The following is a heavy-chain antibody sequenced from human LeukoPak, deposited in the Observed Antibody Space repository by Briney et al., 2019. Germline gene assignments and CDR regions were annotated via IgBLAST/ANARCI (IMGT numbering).Heavy chain of an antibody. J-gene: IGHJ4*02. V-gene: IGHV4-61*01. Sequence: SETLSLTCTVSGNSVSSGSYYWSWIRQPPGKGLEWIEYIYYSGSTNYNPSLKSRVTISADTSKNQFSLKLSSVTAADTAVYYCARDWGATAFYFDYWGQGTLVTVSS. D-gene: IGHD1-26*01. CDR1: GNSVSSGSYY. CDR2: IYYSGST. CDR3: ARDWGATAFYFDY.